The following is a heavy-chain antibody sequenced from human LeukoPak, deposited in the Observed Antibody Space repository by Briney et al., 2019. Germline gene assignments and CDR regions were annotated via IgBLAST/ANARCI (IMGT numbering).Heavy chain of an antibody. D-gene: IGHD6-19*01. CDR2: ISGRGGST. CDR3: AKVPQYTTGWYFDY. V-gene: IGHV3-23*01. Sequence: GGSLRLSCVASGLTFSSYAMSWVRQAPGKGLDWVSAISGRGGSTYYADSVKGRFTISRDNSKNTLYLQMNSLRAEDTAVYYCAKVPQYTTGWYFDYWGQGALVTASS. CDR1: GLTFSSYA. J-gene: IGHJ4*02.